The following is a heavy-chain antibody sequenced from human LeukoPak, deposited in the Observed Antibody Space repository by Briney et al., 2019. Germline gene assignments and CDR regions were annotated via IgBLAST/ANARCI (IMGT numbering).Heavy chain of an antibody. Sequence: GGSLRLSCAASGFTFSSYAIHWVRQAPGKGLEWVAVISYDGSNKYYADSVKGRFTISRDNSKNTLYLQMNSLRAEDTAVYYCARDSVLQYSINFDYWGQGTLVTVSS. J-gene: IGHJ4*02. D-gene: IGHD6-6*01. CDR1: GFTFSSYA. CDR2: ISYDGSNK. CDR3: ARDSVLQYSINFDY. V-gene: IGHV3-30-3*01.